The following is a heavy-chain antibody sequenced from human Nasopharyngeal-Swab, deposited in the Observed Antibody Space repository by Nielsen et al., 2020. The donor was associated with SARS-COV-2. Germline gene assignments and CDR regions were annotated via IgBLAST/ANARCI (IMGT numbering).Heavy chain of an antibody. CDR3: TREQPSGDYDYYGMAV. J-gene: IGHJ6*02. Sequence: SGPTLVKPTETLTLTCTFSGFSLYTRGMCVSWIRQPPGKAPEWLARTDWDGDRYYNPSLKTRLTISRDIAKSHVVLTMTNMAPMDTATYYFTREQPSGDYDYYGMAVWGRGTTVTVSS. V-gene: IGHV2-70*11. CDR1: GFSLYTRGMC. CDR2: TDWDGDR. D-gene: IGHD1-1*01.